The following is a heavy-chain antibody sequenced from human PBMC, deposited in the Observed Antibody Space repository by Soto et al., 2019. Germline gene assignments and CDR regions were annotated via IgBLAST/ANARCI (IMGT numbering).Heavy chain of an antibody. V-gene: IGHV4-59*08. Sequence: PSETLSLTCSVSGGSISSFYWSWIRQPPGKGLEWIGYIYYSGSTNYNPSLKSRVTISVDTSTNQFSLKLSSVTAADTAIYYCARHNLVWGVKEICWFDTLGRGALVTVSS. J-gene: IGHJ5*02. CDR2: IYYSGST. D-gene: IGHD3-10*01. CDR1: GGSISSFY. CDR3: ARHNLVWGVKEICWFDT.